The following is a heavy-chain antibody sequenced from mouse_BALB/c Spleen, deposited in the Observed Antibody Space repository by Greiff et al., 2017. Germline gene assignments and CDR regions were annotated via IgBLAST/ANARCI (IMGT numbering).Heavy chain of an antibody. CDR2: INPNNGGT. Sequence: VQLKESGPELVKPGASVKIPCKASGYTFTDYNMDWVKQSHGKSLEWIGDINPNNGGTIYNQKFKGKATLTVDKSSSTAYMELRSLTSEDTAVYYCARRGPYSPCAYWGQGTLVTVSA. CDR3: ARRGPYSPCAY. D-gene: IGHD1-3*01. J-gene: IGHJ3*01. V-gene: IGHV1-18*01. CDR1: GYTFTDYN.